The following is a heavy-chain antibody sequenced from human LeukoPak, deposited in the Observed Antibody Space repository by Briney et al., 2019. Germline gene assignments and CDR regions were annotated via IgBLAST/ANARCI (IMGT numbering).Heavy chain of an antibody. J-gene: IGHJ6*02. CDR3: ARYCSSTSCYTGYYYYGMDV. D-gene: IGHD2-2*02. Sequence: ASVKVSCKASGYTFTSYDINWVRQATGQGLQWMGWMNPKSGNTGYAQKFQGRVTMTRNTSISTAYMELSSLRSEDTAVYYCARYCSSTSCYTGYYYYGMDVWGQGTTVTVSS. CDR1: GYTFTSYD. V-gene: IGHV1-8*01. CDR2: MNPKSGNT.